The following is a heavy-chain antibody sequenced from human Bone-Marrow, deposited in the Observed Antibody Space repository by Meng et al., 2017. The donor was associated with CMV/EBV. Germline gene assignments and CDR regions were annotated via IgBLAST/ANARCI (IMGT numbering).Heavy chain of an antibody. D-gene: IGHD3-22*01. Sequence: GSLRLSCAVYGGSFSGYYWSWIRQPPGKGLERIGEINQSGSTNCNPTLKSRVTISIDTSKNHFSLNLTSVTAADTAVYYCARKDYYDISGHAFDIWGQGKMVTVAS. CDR2: INQSGST. J-gene: IGHJ3*02. CDR3: ARKDYYDISGHAFDI. V-gene: IGHV4-34*01. CDR1: GGSFSGYY.